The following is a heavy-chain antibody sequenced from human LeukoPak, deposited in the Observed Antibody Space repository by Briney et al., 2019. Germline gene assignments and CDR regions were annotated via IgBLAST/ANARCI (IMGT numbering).Heavy chain of an antibody. Sequence: SETLSLTCTVSGGSISSGGYYWSWIRQPPGKGLEWIGYIYHSGSTYYNPSLKSRVTISVDRSKNQFSLKLSSVTAADTAVYYCARQVFGGPGGFGVSYWFDPWGQGTLVTVSS. V-gene: IGHV4-30-2*01. CDR1: GGSISSGGYY. CDR2: IYHSGST. J-gene: IGHJ5*02. CDR3: ARQVFGGPGGFGVSYWFDP. D-gene: IGHD3-10*01.